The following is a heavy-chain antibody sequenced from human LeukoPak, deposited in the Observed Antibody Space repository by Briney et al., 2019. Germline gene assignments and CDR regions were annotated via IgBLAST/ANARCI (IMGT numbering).Heavy chain of an antibody. J-gene: IGHJ4*02. CDR3: ARVGNPAGTDTAMVTGFDY. V-gene: IGHV1-69*05. Sequence: GASVKVSCKASGGTFSSYAISCVRQAPGQGLERMGGIIPIFGTANYAQKFQGRVTITTDESTSTAYMELSSLRSEDTAVYYCARVGNPAGTDTAMVTGFDYWGQGTLVTVSS. D-gene: IGHD5-18*01. CDR2: IIPIFGTA. CDR1: GGTFSSYA.